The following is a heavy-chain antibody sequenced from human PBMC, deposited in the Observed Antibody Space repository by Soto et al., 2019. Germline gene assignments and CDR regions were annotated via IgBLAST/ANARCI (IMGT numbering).Heavy chain of an antibody. CDR3: ARDGYGRAGGDWFDP. CDR2: IYDSEST. CDR1: GGSISSYY. Sequence: QVQLQESGPGLVKPSETLSLTCTVSGGSISSYYWSWIRQPPGKGLEWIGYIYDSESTNYNPSLKSRVTIAADTSKNQFSLKLSSVTAADTAVYYCARDGYGRAGGDWFDPWGQGTLVTVSS. V-gene: IGHV4-59*01. D-gene: IGHD5-18*01. J-gene: IGHJ5*02.